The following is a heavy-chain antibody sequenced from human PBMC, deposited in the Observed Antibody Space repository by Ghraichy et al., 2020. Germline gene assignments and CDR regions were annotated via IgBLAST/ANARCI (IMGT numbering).Heavy chain of an antibody. Sequence: GSLRLSCAASGFAFSDYEMNWVRQAPGQGLEWVSYVSSSSTIHYADSVKGRFTISRDNADNSLYLQMNSLRAEDTAIYYCVREAQLGYFDPWGQGTLVTVSS. J-gene: IGHJ5*02. CDR1: GFAFSDYE. CDR3: VREAQLGYFDP. CDR2: VSSSSTI. D-gene: IGHD5-24*01. V-gene: IGHV3-69-1*02.